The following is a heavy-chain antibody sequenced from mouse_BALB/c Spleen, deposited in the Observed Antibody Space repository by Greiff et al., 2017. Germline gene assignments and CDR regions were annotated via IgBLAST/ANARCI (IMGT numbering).Heavy chain of an antibody. J-gene: IGHJ2*01. CDR2: ISSGGGST. D-gene: IGHD2-4*01. CDR3: ARHGMIADY. V-gene: IGHV5-12-1*01. Sequence: EVKLMESGGGLVKPGGSLKLSCAASGFAFSSYDMSWVRQTPEKRLEWVAYISSGGGSTYYPDTVKGRFTISRDNAKNTLYLQMSSLKSEDTAMYYCARHGMIADYWGQGTTLTVSS. CDR1: GFAFSSYD.